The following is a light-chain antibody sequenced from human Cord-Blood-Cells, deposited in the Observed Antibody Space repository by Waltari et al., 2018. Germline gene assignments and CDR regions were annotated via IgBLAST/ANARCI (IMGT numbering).Light chain of an antibody. V-gene: IGLV1-36*01. J-gene: IGLJ3*02. CDR2: YDD. CDR1: SSNIGNNA. CDR3: AAWDDSLNGRV. Sequence: QSVLTQPPSVSEAPRQRVTISCSGSSSNIGNNAVNWYQQLPGKAPKLLIYYDDLLPSGGSGRFSVSKSGASASLAISGLQSEDESDYYCAAWDDSLNGRVFGGGTKLTVL.